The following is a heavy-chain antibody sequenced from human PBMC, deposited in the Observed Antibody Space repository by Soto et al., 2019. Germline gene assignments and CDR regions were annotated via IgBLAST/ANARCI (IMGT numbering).Heavy chain of an antibody. CDR3: ARGDFSSGPFDY. D-gene: IGHD3-3*01. J-gene: IGHJ4*02. CDR2: ISAYNGNT. V-gene: IGHV1-18*01. CDR1: GYTFTSYG. Sequence: ASVKVDFNASGYTFTSYGISWVRQDPGQGLEWMGWISAYNGNTNYAQKLQGRVTMTTDTSTSTAYMELRSLRSDDTAVYYCARGDFSSGPFDYWGQGTLVTVSS.